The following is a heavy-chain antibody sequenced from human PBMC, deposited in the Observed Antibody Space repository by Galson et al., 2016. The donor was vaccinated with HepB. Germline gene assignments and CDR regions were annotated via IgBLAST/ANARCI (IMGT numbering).Heavy chain of an antibody. CDR2: ISSSSSYI. Sequence: SLRLSCAASGFTFSSYSMNWVRQAPGKGLEWVSSISSSSSYIYYADSVKGRFTISRDNAKNSLYLQMNSLRAEDTAVYYCARWVQGKAAFHELGYYYYGMDDWGQGTTVTVSS. CDR1: GFTFSSYS. D-gene: IGHD6-13*01. CDR3: ARWVQGKAAFHELGYYYYGMDD. V-gene: IGHV3-21*01. J-gene: IGHJ6*02.